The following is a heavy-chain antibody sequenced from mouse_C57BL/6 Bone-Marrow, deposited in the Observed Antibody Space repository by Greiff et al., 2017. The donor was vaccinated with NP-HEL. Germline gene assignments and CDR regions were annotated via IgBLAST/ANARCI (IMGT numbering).Heavy chain of an antibody. J-gene: IGHJ1*03. CDR1: GYAFSSSW. V-gene: IGHV1-82*01. CDR2: IYPGDGDT. D-gene: IGHD1-2*01. CDR3: ARGITTAWYFDV. Sequence: VQLVESGPELVKPGASVKISCKASGYAFSSSWMNWVKQRPGKGLEWIGRIYPGDGDTNYNGKFKGKATLTADKSSSTAYMQLSSLTSEDSAVYFCARGITTAWYFDVWGTGTTVTVSS.